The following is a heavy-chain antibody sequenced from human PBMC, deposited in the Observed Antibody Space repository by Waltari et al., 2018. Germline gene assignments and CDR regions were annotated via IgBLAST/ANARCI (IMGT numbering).Heavy chain of an antibody. V-gene: IGHV4-59*08. CDR1: GGSINNYY. CDR2: VSYIGST. Sequence: QVQLQESGPGLVKPSETLSLTCTVSGGSINNYYWSWIRQPPGKGLEWIGDVSYIGSTNYNPSLKSRLTISVDTSKNQFSLKLSSVTAADTAVYYCARIVGVTSYNWFDPWGQGTLVSVSS. J-gene: IGHJ5*02. CDR3: ARIVGVTSYNWFDP. D-gene: IGHD2-21*02.